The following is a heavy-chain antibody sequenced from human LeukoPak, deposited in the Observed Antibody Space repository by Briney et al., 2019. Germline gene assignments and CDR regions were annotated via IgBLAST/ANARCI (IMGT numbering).Heavy chain of an antibody. CDR2: INPNSGGT. Sequence: GTSVKVSCKASGYTFSNYGISWVRQAPGQGLEWMGWINPNSGGTEIAQNFKGRVTMTRDTSISTAYMELNSLRSDGTAVFYCTREDTSSWDYVLHWGQGTLVTVSS. CDR3: TREDTSSWDYVLH. D-gene: IGHD4-17*01. V-gene: IGHV1-2*02. CDR1: GYTFSNYG. J-gene: IGHJ4*02.